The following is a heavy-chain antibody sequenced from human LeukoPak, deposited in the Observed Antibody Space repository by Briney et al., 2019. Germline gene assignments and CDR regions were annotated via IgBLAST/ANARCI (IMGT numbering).Heavy chain of an antibody. J-gene: IGHJ4*02. CDR2: ISYDGGKR. V-gene: IGHV3-30*18. CDR3: AKGLRWFGDFYFNFFDY. D-gene: IGHD3-10*01. CDR1: GFTFSSYW. Sequence: GGSLRLSCAASGFTFSSYWMSWVRQAPGKGLEWVAFISYDGGKRFFGESVKGRFTIAKDNSENTVSLQMNTLKTEDTAVYYCAKGLRWFGDFYFNFFDYWGQGILVTVSS.